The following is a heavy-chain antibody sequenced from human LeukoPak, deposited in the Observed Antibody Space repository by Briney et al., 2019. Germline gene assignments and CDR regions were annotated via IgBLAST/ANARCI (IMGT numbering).Heavy chain of an antibody. Sequence: GGSLRLSCAASGFTFSSYGMHWVRQAPGKGLEWVAFIRYDGSNKYYADSVKGRFTISRDNSRNTLYLQMNSLRAEDTAVYYCASCKLLLRSDWFDPWGQGTLHTVSS. CDR2: IRYDGSNK. D-gene: IGHD2-15*01. V-gene: IGHV3-30*02. CDR1: GFTFSSYG. CDR3: ASCKLLLRSDWFDP. J-gene: IGHJ5*02.